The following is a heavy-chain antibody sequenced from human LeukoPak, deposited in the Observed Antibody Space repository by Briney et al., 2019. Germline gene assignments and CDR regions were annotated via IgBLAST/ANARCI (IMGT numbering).Heavy chain of an antibody. V-gene: IGHV2-5*02. J-gene: IGHJ3*02. CDR3: AHARYDYVWGSYRFDAFDI. CDR1: GFSLSTSGVG. CDR2: IYWDDDK. D-gene: IGHD3-16*02. Sequence: SGPTLVNPPQTLTLTCTFSGFSLSTSGVGVGWIRQPPGKALEWLALIYWDDDKRYSPSLKSRLTITKDTSKNQVVLTMTNMDPVDTAAHYCAHARYDYVWGSYRFDAFDIWGQGTMVTVSS.